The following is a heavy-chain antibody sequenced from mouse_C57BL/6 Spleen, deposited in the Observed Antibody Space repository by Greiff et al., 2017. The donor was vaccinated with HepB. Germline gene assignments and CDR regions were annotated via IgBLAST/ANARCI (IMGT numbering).Heavy chain of an antibody. CDR2: IHPNSGST. J-gene: IGHJ3*01. D-gene: IGHD1-1*01. Sequence: VQLQQPGAELVKPGASVKLSCKASGYTFTSYWMHWVKQRPGQGLEWIGMIHPNSGSTNYNEKFKSKATLTVDKSSSTAYMQLSSLTSEDSAVYYCARDYGSSLAWFAYWGQGTLVTFSA. CDR1: GYTFTSYW. V-gene: IGHV1-64*01. CDR3: ARDYGSSLAWFAY.